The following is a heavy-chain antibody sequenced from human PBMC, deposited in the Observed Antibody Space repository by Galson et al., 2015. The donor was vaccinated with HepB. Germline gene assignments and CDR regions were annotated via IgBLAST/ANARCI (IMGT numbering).Heavy chain of an antibody. Sequence: SLRLSCAASGFTFSSYSMNWVRQAPGKGLEWVAVISYDGSNKYYADSVKGRFTISRDNSKNTLYLQMNSLRAEDTAVYYCARDQSTSYHHYYGMDVWGQGTTATVSS. J-gene: IGHJ6*02. CDR1: GFTFSSYS. CDR2: ISYDGSNK. D-gene: IGHD2-2*01. CDR3: ARDQSTSYHHYYGMDV. V-gene: IGHV3-30*03.